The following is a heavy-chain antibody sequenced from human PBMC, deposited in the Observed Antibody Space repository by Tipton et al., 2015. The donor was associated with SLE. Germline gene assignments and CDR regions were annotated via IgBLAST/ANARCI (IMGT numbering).Heavy chain of an antibody. D-gene: IGHD1-26*01. CDR2: IYSGGST. Sequence: SLRLSCAASGFTVSSNYMSWVRQAPGKGLEWVSVIYSGGSTYYADSVKGRFTISRDNSKNTLYPQMNSLRAADTAVYYCARSTLLLSGIFDYWGQGTLVTVSS. CDR1: GFTVSSNY. CDR3: ARSTLLLSGIFDY. V-gene: IGHV3-53*01. J-gene: IGHJ4*02.